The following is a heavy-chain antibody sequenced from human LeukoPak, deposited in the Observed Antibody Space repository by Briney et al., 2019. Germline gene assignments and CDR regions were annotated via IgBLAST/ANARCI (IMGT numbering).Heavy chain of an antibody. J-gene: IGHJ5*02. CDR1: GYSISSGYY. CDR2: IYHSGST. CDR3: ARAEWIPSSGTTRWFDT. D-gene: IGHD5-18*01. V-gene: IGHV4-38-2*02. Sequence: SETLSLTCTVSGYSISSGYYWGWIRQPPGKGLEWIGSIYHSGSTYYNPSLKSRVTISVDTSKNQFSLKLSSVTAADTAVYYCARAEWIPSSGTTRWFDTWGQGTLVTVSS.